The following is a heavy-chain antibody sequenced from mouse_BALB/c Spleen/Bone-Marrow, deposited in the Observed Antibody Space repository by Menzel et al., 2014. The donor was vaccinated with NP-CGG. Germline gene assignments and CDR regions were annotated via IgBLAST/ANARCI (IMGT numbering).Heavy chain of an antibody. V-gene: IGHV14-3*02. D-gene: IGHD1-1*01. CDR1: GFNIKDTY. CDR2: IDPANGNI. J-gene: IGHJ3*01. Sequence: EVQLQESGAELVKPGDSVKLSCTASGFNIKDTYMHWVKQRPEQGLEWIGRIDPANGNIKYDPKFQGKATITADTSSNTAYLQLSSLTSEDTAVYYCAPYYYGRWFANWGQGTLVTVSA. CDR3: APYYYGRWFAN.